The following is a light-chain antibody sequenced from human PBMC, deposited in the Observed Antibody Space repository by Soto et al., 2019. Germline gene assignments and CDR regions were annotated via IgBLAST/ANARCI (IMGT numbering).Light chain of an antibody. J-gene: IGKJ4*01. Sequence: DIPMTQSPSSLSASVGDRVTITCRASQSISSYLNWYQQKPGKAPKLLIYAASSLQSGVPSRFSGSGSGTDFTLTISSLQPEDFATYYCQQSYSTLLITFGGGTKVEIK. CDR1: QSISSY. CDR2: AAS. CDR3: QQSYSTLLIT. V-gene: IGKV1-39*01.